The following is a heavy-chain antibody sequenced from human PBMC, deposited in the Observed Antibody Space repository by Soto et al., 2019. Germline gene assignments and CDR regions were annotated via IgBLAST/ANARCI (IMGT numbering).Heavy chain of an antibody. D-gene: IGHD1-26*01. CDR3: AKEGSGSDYYYYGMDV. CDR1: GFTFSSYG. J-gene: IGHJ6*02. V-gene: IGHV3-30*18. CDR2: ISYDGSNK. Sequence: GGSLRLSCAASGFTFSSYGMHWVRQAPGKGLEWVAVISYDGSNKYYADSVKGRFTISRDNSKNTLYLQMNSLRAEDTAVYYCAKEGSGSDYYYYGMDVWGQGTTVTVSS.